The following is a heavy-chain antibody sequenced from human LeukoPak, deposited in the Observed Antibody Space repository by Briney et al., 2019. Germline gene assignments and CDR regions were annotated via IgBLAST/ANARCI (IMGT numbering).Heavy chain of an antibody. CDR1: GGSISSDY. J-gene: IGHJ3*02. Sequence: PSETLSLTCSVPGGSISSDYWSWIRQPAGKGLEWIGRIYSSGSTNYNPSLKSRVTMSLDTSKNQFSLNLSSVTAADTAVYYCAKVDRNYNGHAFDIWGQGTMVTVSP. V-gene: IGHV4-4*07. D-gene: IGHD1-14*01. CDR3: AKVDRNYNGHAFDI. CDR2: IYSSGST.